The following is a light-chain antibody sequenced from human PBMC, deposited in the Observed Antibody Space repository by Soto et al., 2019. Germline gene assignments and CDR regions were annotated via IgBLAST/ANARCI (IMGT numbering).Light chain of an antibody. J-gene: IGLJ2*01. CDR3: SSYTIDSSVV. V-gene: IGLV2-14*01. CDR1: SSDVGGYNY. CDR2: EVS. Sequence: QSALTQPASVSGSPGQSITISCTGTSSDVGGYNYVSWYQQHPGKAPKLMIYEVSNRPSGVSNRFSGSKSGNTASLTISGLQPEDEAHYYCSSYTIDSSVVFGGGTKLTVL.